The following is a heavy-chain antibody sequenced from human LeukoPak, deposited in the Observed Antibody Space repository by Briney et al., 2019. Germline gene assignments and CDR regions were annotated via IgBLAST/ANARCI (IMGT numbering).Heavy chain of an antibody. CDR2: INPSGGST. CDR1: GYTFTSYY. CDR3: ARDRVGGYDSSGYFYRTNAFDI. Sequence: ASVKVSCKASGYTFTSYYMHWVRQAPGQGLEWMGIINPSGGSTSYAQKFQGRVTMTRDTSTSTGYMELSSLRYEDTAVYYCARDRVGGYDSSGYFYRTNAFDIWGQGTMVTVSS. J-gene: IGHJ3*02. D-gene: IGHD3-22*01. V-gene: IGHV1-46*01.